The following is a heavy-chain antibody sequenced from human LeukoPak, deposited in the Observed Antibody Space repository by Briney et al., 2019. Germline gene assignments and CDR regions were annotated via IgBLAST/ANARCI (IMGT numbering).Heavy chain of an antibody. CDR1: GDNISSSSYY. CDR3: ARFRPTI. Sequence: SETLCLTCTVSGDNISSSSYYWGWIRQPPGKGLEWLGTIYYGGSTYYNPSLKSLVILSTDTSKNQYSLKLNSMTAADTAVYYCARFRPTIWGQGSLVYVSS. D-gene: IGHD5-24*01. J-gene: IGHJ4*02. V-gene: IGHV4-39*01. CDR2: IYYGGST.